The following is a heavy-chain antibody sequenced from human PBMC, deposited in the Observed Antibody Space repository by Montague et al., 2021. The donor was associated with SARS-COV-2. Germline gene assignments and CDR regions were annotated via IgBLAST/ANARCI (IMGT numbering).Heavy chain of an antibody. CDR3: ARTYYDILTGYYTYDY. Sequence: PALGQPTQTLTLTCTFSGFSLSTSGMCVSWIRQPPGKALEWLALIDWDDDKYYSTSLKTRLTISKDTSKNQVVLTMTNMDPVDTATYYCARTYYDILTGYYTYDYWGQGTLVTVSS. V-gene: IGHV2-70*01. D-gene: IGHD3-9*01. J-gene: IGHJ4*02. CDR1: GFSLSTSGMC. CDR2: IDWDDDK.